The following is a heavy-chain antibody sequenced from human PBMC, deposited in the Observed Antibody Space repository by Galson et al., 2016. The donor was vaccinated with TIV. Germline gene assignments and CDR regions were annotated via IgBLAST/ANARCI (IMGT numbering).Heavy chain of an antibody. CDR3: ARVDKSYHMDV. CDR1: GFTFGSYG. J-gene: IGHJ6*03. CDR2: ISYDGGDI. V-gene: IGHV3-30*03. D-gene: IGHD2-2*03. Sequence: SLRLSCAASGFTFGSYGMHWVRQAPGKGLEWVAFISYDGGDISSADSVKGRFTISRDKSKNTLYLQMNSLRAEDTALYHCARVDKSYHMDVWGKGTTVTVSS.